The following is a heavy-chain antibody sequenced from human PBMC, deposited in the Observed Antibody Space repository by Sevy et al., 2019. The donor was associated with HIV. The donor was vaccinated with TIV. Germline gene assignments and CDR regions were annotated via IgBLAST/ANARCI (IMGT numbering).Heavy chain of an antibody. J-gene: IGHJ6*02. CDR3: ARDRAVRGVSYYYYGMDV. Sequence: GGSLSLSCAASGFTFSSYSMNWVRQAPGKGLEWVSYISSSSSTIYYADSVKGRFTISRDNAKNSLYLQMNSLRDEDTAVYYCARDRAVRGVSYYYYGMDVWGQGTTVTVSS. CDR1: GFTFSSYS. V-gene: IGHV3-48*02. D-gene: IGHD3-10*01. CDR2: ISSSSSTI.